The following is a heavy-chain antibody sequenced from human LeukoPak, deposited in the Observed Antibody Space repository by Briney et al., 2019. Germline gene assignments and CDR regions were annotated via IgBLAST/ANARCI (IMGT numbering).Heavy chain of an antibody. Sequence: SETLSLTCSVSGASINGYFWSWVRQTPEKGLQWIGYVSHTGATTSNPTLESRVSITIDTSKSHISLTMTSVTAADSALYYCARDRRGSFYTFDLWGPGTIVSVS. CDR1: GASINGYF. D-gene: IGHD1-26*01. V-gene: IGHV4-59*01. CDR2: VSHTGAT. CDR3: ARDRRGSFYTFDL. J-gene: IGHJ3*01.